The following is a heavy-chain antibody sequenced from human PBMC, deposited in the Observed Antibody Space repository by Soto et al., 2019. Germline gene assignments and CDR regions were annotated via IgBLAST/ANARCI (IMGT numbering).Heavy chain of an antibody. Sequence: SETLSLTCTVPGGSISSSSYYWGWIRQPPGKGLEWIGSIYYSGSTYYNPSLKSRVTISVDTSKNQFSLKLSSVTAADTAVYYCERQDKYYDSSGAFDYWGQGTLVTVSS. V-gene: IGHV4-39*01. CDR1: GGSISSSSYY. J-gene: IGHJ4*02. CDR2: IYYSGST. D-gene: IGHD3-22*01. CDR3: ERQDKYYDSSGAFDY.